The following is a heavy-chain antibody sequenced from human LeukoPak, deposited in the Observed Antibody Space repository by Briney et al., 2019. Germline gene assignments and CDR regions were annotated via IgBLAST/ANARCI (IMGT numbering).Heavy chain of an antibody. V-gene: IGHV3-23*01. CDR1: GFTFSNYS. CDR3: TKARSASSSSCYNY. D-gene: IGHD2-2*02. CDR2: ISGSDTST. Sequence: GGSLRLSCAASGFTFSNYSMTWVRQAPGKGLEWVSSISGSDTSTYYADSVKGRFTISRDNSKNTLELQMDSLRAEDTAVYYCTKARSASSSSCYNYWGQGILVTVSS. J-gene: IGHJ4*02.